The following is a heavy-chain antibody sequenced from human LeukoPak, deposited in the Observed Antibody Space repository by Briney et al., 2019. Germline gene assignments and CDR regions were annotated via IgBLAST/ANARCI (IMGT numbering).Heavy chain of an antibody. Sequence: SETLPLTCTVSGGSISSYYWTWIPQPPAKALEWIGPIYHCQSTDDNPSRKSQVTMSVDTSKNHFSLKLTSVTAADTDVYDCAGHAQRRFFDYWGQGTLVTVSS. CDR2: IYHCQST. V-gene: IGHV4-59*08. D-gene: IGHD1-1*01. J-gene: IGHJ4*02. CDR1: GGSISSYY. CDR3: AGHAQRRFFDY.